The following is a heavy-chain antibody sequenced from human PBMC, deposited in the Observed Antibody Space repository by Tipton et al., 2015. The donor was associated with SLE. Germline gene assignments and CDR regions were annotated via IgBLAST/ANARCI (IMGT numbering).Heavy chain of an antibody. CDR2: IYYSGST. CDR3: ATASSSQAYYFDF. Sequence: TLSLTCTVSGGSISSGGYYWSWIRQHPGKGLEWIGYIYYSGSTYYNPSLKSRVTISVDTSKNQFSLKLSSVTAADTAVYYWATASSSQAYYFDFWGQGTLVTVSS. CDR1: GGSISSGGYY. J-gene: IGHJ4*02. D-gene: IGHD6-6*01. V-gene: IGHV4-31*03.